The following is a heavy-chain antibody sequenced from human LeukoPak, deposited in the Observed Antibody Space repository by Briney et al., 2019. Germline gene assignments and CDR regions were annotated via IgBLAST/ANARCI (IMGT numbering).Heavy chain of an antibody. CDR2: INPNSGGT. D-gene: IGHD6-13*01. J-gene: IGHJ4*02. V-gene: IGHV1-2*02. Sequence: GASVKVSRKASGYTFTGYYMHWVRQAPGQGLEWMGWINPNSGGTNYAQKFQGRVTMTRDTSISTAYMELSRLRSDDTAVYYCARDRSSSSWYSYWGQGTLVTVSS. CDR3: ARDRSSSSWYSY. CDR1: GYTFTGYY.